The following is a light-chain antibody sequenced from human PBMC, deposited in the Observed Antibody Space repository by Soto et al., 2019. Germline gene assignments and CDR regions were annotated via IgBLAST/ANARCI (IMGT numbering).Light chain of an antibody. CDR1: GSDVGGYNF. CDR3: SSFAGSNNRFV. J-gene: IGLJ1*01. Sequence: QSVLTQPPSASGSPGQSVTISCTGTGSDVGGYNFVSWYQQHPGKAPKLIIYEVSKRPSGVPDRFSGSKSGNTASLTVSGLQAEDEADYYCSSFAGSNNRFVFGTGTKLTVL. V-gene: IGLV2-8*01. CDR2: EVS.